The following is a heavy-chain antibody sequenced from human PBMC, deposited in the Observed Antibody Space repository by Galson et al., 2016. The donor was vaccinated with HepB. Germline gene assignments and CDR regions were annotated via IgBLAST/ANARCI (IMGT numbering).Heavy chain of an antibody. D-gene: IGHD6-13*01. CDR2: IYYSGST. CDR1: GGSIGSSGSY. J-gene: IGHJ6*02. V-gene: IGHV4-39*01. Sequence: SETLSLTCTVSGGSIGSSGSYWGWIRQPPGKGLEWIGIIYYSGSTYYNPSLKSRVTISVDTSKNQFSLNLSSVTAADTAVYYCARPTAGYRFNDMDVWGQGTTVTVSS. CDR3: ARPTAGYRFNDMDV.